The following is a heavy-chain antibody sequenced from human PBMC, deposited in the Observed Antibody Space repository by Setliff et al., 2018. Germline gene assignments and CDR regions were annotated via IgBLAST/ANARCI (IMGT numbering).Heavy chain of an antibody. CDR1: GFTFSSYS. J-gene: IGHJ5*02. Sequence: QPGGSLRLSCEASGFTFSSYSMNWVRQAPGKGLEWVAHISYSSGSISYADSVKGRFAISSDNARNSLYLQMNSLRAEDTAVYYCARDGYPGTSWGQGTLVTVSS. CDR3: ARDGYPGTS. CDR2: ISYSSGSI. V-gene: IGHV3-48*04. D-gene: IGHD2-2*03.